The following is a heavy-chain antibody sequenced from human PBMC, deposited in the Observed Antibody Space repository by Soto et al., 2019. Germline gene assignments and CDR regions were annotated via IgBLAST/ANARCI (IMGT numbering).Heavy chain of an antibody. Sequence: EVQLVESGGGLIQPGGSLRLSCAVSGFSVSNTYMSWVRQAPGKGLEWISVIYRGRATYYADSVKGRFTISRDDSRNAGSLHMNSLTTEDTAVYFCARDRSDSLRADSFVILGQGTMVTVSS. V-gene: IGHV3-53*01. CDR1: GFSVSNTY. J-gene: IGHJ3*02. CDR3: ARDRSDSLRADSFVI. CDR2: IYRGRAT. D-gene: IGHD6-25*01.